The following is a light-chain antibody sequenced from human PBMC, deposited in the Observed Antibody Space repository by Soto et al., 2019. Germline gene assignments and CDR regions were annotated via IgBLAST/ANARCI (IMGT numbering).Light chain of an antibody. J-gene: IGLJ3*02. CDR2: RNG. CDR1: SSNIGSHY. CDR3: AVWDDSLTGWV. V-gene: IGLV1-47*01. Sequence: QSVLTQPPSASGTPGQCLTISCSGSSSNIGSHYVYWYQHLPGTAPKFLMYRNGQRPSGVPDRFSGSKSGTSASLAISGLRSEDEADYYCAVWDDSLTGWVFGGGTKLTVL.